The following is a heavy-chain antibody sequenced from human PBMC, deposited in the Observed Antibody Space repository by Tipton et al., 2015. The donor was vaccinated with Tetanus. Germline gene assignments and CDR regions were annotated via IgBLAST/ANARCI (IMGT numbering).Heavy chain of an antibody. Sequence: TLSLTCTVSGASIRGGTFYWGWIRQPPGKGLEWIGSIYESGDTYYIPPLKSRVTISVDTSTNQFSLTLNSMAAADTGVYYCARHQSGYFTPFDYWGQGKLVTVSS. CDR3: ARHQSGYFTPFDY. V-gene: IGHV4-39*01. CDR1: GASIRGGTFY. J-gene: IGHJ4*02. D-gene: IGHD3-3*01. CDR2: IYESGDT.